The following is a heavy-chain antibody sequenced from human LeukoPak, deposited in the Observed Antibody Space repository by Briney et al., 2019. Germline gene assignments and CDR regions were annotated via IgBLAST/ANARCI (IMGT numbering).Heavy chain of an antibody. CDR2: ISGSGGST. CDR3: AKAPDNLNGWYYGDY. D-gene: IGHD6-19*01. CDR1: GFTFSGYA. Sequence: PGGSLRLSCAASGFTFSGYAMSWVRQAPGKGLEWVSAISGSGGSTYYADSVKGRFTISRDNSKNTLYLQMNSLRAEDTAVYYCAKAPDNLNGWYYGDYWGQGTLVTVSS. J-gene: IGHJ4*02. V-gene: IGHV3-23*01.